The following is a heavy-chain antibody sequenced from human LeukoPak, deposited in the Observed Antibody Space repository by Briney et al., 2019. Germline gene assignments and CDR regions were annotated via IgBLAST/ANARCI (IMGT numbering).Heavy chain of an antibody. CDR2: IYHSGST. D-gene: IGHD3-22*01. CDR1: GGSISSGGYY. Sequence: SETLSLTCTVSGGSISSGGYYWSWIRQHPGKGLEWIGYIYHSGSTYYNPSLKSRVTISVDRSKNQFSLKLSSVTAADTAVYYCASYYYDSRGFDPWGQGTLVTVSS. CDR3: ASYYYDSRGFDP. J-gene: IGHJ5*02. V-gene: IGHV4-30-2*01.